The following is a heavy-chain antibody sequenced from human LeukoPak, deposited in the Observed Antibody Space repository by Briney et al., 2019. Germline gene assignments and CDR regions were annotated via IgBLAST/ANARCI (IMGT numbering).Heavy chain of an antibody. J-gene: IGHJ4*02. CDR1: GGSFSGYY. CDR3: ARRPLGGIDY. V-gene: IGHV4-34*01. Sequence: SETLSLTRAVYGGSFSGYYWSWIRQPPGKGLEWIGEINHSGSTNYKPSLKSRVTISVDTSKNQFSLKLSSVTAADTAVYYCARRPLGGIDYWGQGTLVTVSS. CDR2: INHSGST. D-gene: IGHD3-16*01.